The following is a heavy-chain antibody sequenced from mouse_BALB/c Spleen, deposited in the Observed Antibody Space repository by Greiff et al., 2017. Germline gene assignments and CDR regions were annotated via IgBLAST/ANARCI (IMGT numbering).Heavy chain of an antibody. V-gene: IGHV5-17*02. D-gene: IGHD1-1*02. CDR1: GFTFSSFG. Sequence: EVKLMESGGGLVQPGGSRKLSCAASGFTFSSFGMHWVRQAPEKGLEWVAYISSGSSTIYYADTVKGRFTISRDNPKNTLFLQMTSLRSEDTAMYYCARSGWSPYYFDYWGQGTTLTVSS. CDR3: ARSGWSPYYFDY. J-gene: IGHJ2*01. CDR2: ISSGSSTI.